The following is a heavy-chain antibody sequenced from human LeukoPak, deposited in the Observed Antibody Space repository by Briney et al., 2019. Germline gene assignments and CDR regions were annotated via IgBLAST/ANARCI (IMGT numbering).Heavy chain of an antibody. D-gene: IGHD3-16*01. CDR2: INPNSGGT. Sequence: GASVKVSCKASGYTLTGYYMHWVRQAPGQGLEWMGWINPNSGGTNYAQKFQGRVTMTRDTSISTAYMELSRLRSDDTAVYYCARVRYRLAETYIDYWGQGTLVTVSS. J-gene: IGHJ4*02. CDR3: ARVRYRLAETYIDY. CDR1: GYTLTGYY. V-gene: IGHV1-2*02.